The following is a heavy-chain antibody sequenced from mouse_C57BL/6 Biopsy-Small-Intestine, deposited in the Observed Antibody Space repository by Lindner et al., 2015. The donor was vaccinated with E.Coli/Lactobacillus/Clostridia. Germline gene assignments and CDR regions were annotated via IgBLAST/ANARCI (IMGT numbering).Heavy chain of an antibody. CDR1: GYTFTSYW. Sequence: VQLQESGAELAKPGASVKLSCKASGYTFTSYWMHWVKQRPGQGLEWIGYINPSSGYTKYNQKFKDKATLTADKSSSTAYMQLSSLTYEDSAVYYCARHDYAYYYAMDYWGQGTSVTVSS. CDR2: INPSSGYT. V-gene: IGHV1-7*01. D-gene: IGHD2-4*01. J-gene: IGHJ4*01. CDR3: ARHDYAYYYAMDY.